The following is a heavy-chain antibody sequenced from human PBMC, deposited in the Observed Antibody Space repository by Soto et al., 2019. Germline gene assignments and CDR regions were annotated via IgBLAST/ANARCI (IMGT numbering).Heavy chain of an antibody. CDR1: GFTFSSYA. Sequence: PGGSLRLSCAASGFTFSSYAMHWVRQAPGKGLEWVAVISYDGSNKYYADSVKGRFTISRDNSKNTLYLQMNSLRAEDMAVYYCARAPSYYGMDVWAKGPRSPSP. J-gene: IGHJ6*02. CDR2: ISYDGSNK. V-gene: IGHV3-30-3*01. CDR3: ARAPSYYGMDV.